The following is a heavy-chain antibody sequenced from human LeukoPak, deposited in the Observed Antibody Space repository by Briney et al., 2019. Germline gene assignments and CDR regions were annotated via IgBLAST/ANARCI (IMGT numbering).Heavy chain of an antibody. CDR2: ISYDGSNK. Sequence: GRSLRLSCAASGFTFSSYAMHWVRQAPGKGLEWVAVISYDGSNKYYADSVKGRFTISRDNSKNTLYLQMNSLRAEDTAVYYCARARYQLPRPGFRGSVAGSTYFDYWGQGTLVTVSS. D-gene: IGHD2-2*01. J-gene: IGHJ4*02. CDR3: ARARYQLPRPGFRGSVAGSTYFDY. CDR1: GFTFSSYA. V-gene: IGHV3-30*04.